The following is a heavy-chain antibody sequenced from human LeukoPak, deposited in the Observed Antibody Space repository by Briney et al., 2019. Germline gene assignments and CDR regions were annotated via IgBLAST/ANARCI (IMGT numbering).Heavy chain of an antibody. CDR2: VSGSGDST. CDR3: AKDHTMIVPVY. CDR1: GFTFSSYA. V-gene: IGHV3-23*01. D-gene: IGHD3-22*01. Sequence: PGGSLRLSCAAPGFTFSSYAMSWVRQAPGKAREWVLVVSGSGDSTYYADSVKARSPISRDNSTNMLYLQMNSLRAEDTVVYYCAKDHTMIVPVYSGHGTLVTVSS. J-gene: IGHJ4*01.